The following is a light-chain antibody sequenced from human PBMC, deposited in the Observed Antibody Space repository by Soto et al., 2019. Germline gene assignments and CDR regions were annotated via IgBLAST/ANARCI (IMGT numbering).Light chain of an antibody. V-gene: IGKV1-9*01. CDR1: QGITRY. CDR2: AAS. Sequence: TQSPHTVYASSGDRVTFTCRASQGITRYLAWYQQKPGKAPKLLIYAASSLQSGVPSRFSGSGSGTDLTLTIISLQPEDFVTSYCRQLNSYPWTFGGGTKVDIK. CDR3: RQLNSYPWT. J-gene: IGKJ4*01.